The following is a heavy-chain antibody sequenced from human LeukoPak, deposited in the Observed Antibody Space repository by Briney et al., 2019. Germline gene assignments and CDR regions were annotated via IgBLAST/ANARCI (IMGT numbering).Heavy chain of an antibody. CDR2: INHSGST. J-gene: IGHJ4*02. D-gene: IGHD3-22*01. Sequence: SETLSLTGAVYGGSFSGYYWSWIRQPPGKGLEWIGEINHSGSTNYNPSLKSRVTISVDTSKNQFSLKLSSVTAADTAVYYCARSRSGYYQYYFDYWGQGTLVTVSS. CDR3: ARSRSGYYQYYFDY. V-gene: IGHV4-34*01. CDR1: GGSFSGYY.